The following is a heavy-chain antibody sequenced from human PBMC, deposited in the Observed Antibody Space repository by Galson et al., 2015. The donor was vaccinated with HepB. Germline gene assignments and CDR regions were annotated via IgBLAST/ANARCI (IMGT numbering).Heavy chain of an antibody. Sequence: SVKVSCKASGYTFSSYAMNWVRQAPGQGLEWMGWINTNTENPTYAQSFKGRFVFYLDTSVSTAYLQINSLKAEDTAVYYCARDFAYQWELHRDGFAISDQGTMVTVSS. J-gene: IGHJ3*02. CDR2: INTNTENP. CDR1: GYTFSSYA. V-gene: IGHV7-4-1*02. CDR3: ARDFAYQWELHRDGFAI. D-gene: IGHD1-26*01.